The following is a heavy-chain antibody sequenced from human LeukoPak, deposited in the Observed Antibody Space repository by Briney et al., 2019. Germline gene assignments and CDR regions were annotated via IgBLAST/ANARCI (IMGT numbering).Heavy chain of an antibody. J-gene: IGHJ4*02. V-gene: IGHV3-48*01. CDR2: ISSSGSPI. CDR3: AREYDSRARFDY. CDR1: GDSFTRHT. D-gene: IGHD6-13*01. Sequence: GGSLRLSCTGFGDSFTRHTMNWVRRAPGKGLELISYISSSGSPIYYADVVKGRFSISRDNARHSLYLQMDSLRAEDTAVYYCAREYDSRARFDYWGQGTLVTVSS.